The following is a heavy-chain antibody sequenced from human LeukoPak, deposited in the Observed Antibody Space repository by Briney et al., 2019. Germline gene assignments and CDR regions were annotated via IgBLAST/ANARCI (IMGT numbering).Heavy chain of an antibody. V-gene: IGHV3-9*01. Sequence: GRSLRLSCAASGFSFDDYAMHWVRQAPGKGLEWVSGISWNSGSIGYADSVKGRFTISRDNAKNFLYLQMNSLRAEDTALYYCAKDMGRYYHYMDVWGKGTTVTISS. CDR1: GFSFDDYA. CDR2: ISWNSGSI. D-gene: IGHD3-16*01. CDR3: AKDMGRYYHYMDV. J-gene: IGHJ6*03.